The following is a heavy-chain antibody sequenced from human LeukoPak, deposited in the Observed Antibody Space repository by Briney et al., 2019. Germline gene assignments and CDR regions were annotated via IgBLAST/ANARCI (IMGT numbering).Heavy chain of an antibody. CDR1: GGSISSSNW. D-gene: IGHD2-15*01. CDR2: IYHGGST. V-gene: IGHV4-4*02. CDR3: ARGGYCSGGSCYHFDY. Sequence: SETLSLTCAVSGGSISSSNWWSWVRQPPGKGLEWIGEIYHGGSTNYNPSLKSRVTISVDKSKNQFSLKLSSVTAADTAVYYCARGGYCSGGSCYHFDYWGQGTLVTVSS. J-gene: IGHJ4*02.